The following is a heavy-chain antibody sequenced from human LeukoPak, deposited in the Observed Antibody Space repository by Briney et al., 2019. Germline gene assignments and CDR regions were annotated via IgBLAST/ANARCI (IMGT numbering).Heavy chain of an antibody. J-gene: IGHJ4*02. D-gene: IGHD2-15*01. V-gene: IGHV1-2*02. Sequence: ASVKVSCKASGYTFTGYYMHWVRQAPGQGLEWMGWINPNSGGTNYAQKFQGRVTMTRDTSISTAYMELSRLRSDDTAVYYCARAENLRAAEDYWGQGTPVTVSS. CDR1: GYTFTGYY. CDR3: ARAENLRAAEDY. CDR2: INPNSGGT.